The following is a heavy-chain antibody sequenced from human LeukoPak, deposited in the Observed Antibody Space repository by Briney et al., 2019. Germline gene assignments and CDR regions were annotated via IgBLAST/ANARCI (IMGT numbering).Heavy chain of an antibody. D-gene: IGHD3-22*01. J-gene: IGHJ4*02. CDR2: IYYSGGT. CDR1: GGSISSSSYY. CDR3: VGYYYDSSGYDY. Sequence: PSETLSLTCTVSGGSISSSSYYWGWIRQPPGKGLEWIGSIYYSGGTYYNPSLKSRVTISVDTSKNQFSLKLSSVTAADTAVYYCVGYYYDSSGYDYWGQGTLVTVSS. V-gene: IGHV4-39*07.